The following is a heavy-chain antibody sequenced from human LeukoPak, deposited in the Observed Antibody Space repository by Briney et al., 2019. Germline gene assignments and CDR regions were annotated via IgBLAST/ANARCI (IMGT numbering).Heavy chain of an antibody. CDR1: GYTFTGYY. CDR3: ARETAAAGTGRERNWFDP. J-gene: IGHJ5*02. V-gene: IGHV1-2*02. Sequence: ASVKVSCKASGYTFTGYYMHWVRQAPGQGLEWMGWINPNSGGTNYAQKFQGRVTMTRDTPISTAYMELSRLRSDDTAVYYCARETAAAGTGRERNWFDPWGQGTLVTVSS. CDR2: INPNSGGT. D-gene: IGHD6-13*01.